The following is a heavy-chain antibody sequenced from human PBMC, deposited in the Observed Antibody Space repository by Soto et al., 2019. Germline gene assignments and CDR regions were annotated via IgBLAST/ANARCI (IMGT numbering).Heavy chain of an antibody. CDR3: AKSISPVVPAAIFDY. J-gene: IGHJ4*02. CDR2: VSGSAVTT. CDR1: GFTFSSYA. Sequence: EVQLLESGGGLVQPGGSLRLSCAASGFTFSSYAMSWVRQAPGKGLEWVSGVSGSAVTTYYADSVKGRFTISRDNSKNTLYLYLQMNSLRAEDTAVYYCAKSISPVVPAAIFDYWGQGTLVTVSS. D-gene: IGHD2-2*01. V-gene: IGHV3-23*01.